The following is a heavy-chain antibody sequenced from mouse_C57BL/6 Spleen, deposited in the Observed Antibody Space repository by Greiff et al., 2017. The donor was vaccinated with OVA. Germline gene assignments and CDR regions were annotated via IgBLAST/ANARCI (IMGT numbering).Heavy chain of an antibody. CDR1: GYTFTDYN. CDR2: INPNNGGT. Sequence: VQLQQSGPELVKPGASVKMSCKASGYTFTDYNMHWVKQSHGKSLEWIGYINPNNGGTSYNQKFKGKATLTETKSYSQAYMERRSLTSEDSAVYYCARNPYDYYAMDYWGQGTSVTVSS. CDR3: ARNPYDYYAMDY. V-gene: IGHV1-22*01. J-gene: IGHJ4*01.